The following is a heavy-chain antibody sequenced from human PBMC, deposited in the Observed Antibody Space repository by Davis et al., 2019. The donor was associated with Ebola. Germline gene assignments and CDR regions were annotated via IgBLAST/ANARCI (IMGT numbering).Heavy chain of an antibody. D-gene: IGHD3-3*01. V-gene: IGHV1-69*06. CDR3: ARGSQGDFWSGYYG. J-gene: IGHJ4*02. Sequence: SVKVSCKASGGTFSSYAISWVRQAPGQGLEWMGGIIPIFGTANYAQKFQDRVTITADKSTSTAYMELSSLRSEDTALYYCARGSQGDFWSGYYGWGQGTLVTVSS. CDR2: IIPIFGTA. CDR1: GGTFSSYA.